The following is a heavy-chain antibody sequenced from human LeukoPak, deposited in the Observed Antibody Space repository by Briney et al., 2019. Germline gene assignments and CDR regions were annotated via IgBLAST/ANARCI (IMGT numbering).Heavy chain of an antibody. J-gene: IGHJ3*02. CDR3: ARERSAVGVFDI. Sequence: GGSLRLSCAASGFTVSSNYMSWVRQAPGKGLEWVSVIYSGGSTYYADSVKGRFTISRDNSKNTLYLQMNSLRAEDTAVYYCARERSAVGVFDIWGQGTMVTVSP. CDR2: IYSGGST. V-gene: IGHV3-53*01. CDR1: GFTVSSNY.